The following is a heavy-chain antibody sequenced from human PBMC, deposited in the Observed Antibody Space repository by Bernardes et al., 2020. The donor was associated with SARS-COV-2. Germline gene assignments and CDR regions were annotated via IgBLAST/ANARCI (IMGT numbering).Heavy chain of an antibody. CDR2: INPNSGGT. J-gene: IGHJ4*02. Sequence: AQVKVSCKASGYTFIGYYMHWVRQAPGQGLEWMGWINPNSGGTNYAQKFQGRVTMTRATSISTAYMELSRLRSDDTAVYYCARDLLSQQLAVLDYWGQGTLVTVSS. V-gene: IGHV1-2*02. CDR3: ARDLLSQQLAVLDY. CDR1: GYTFIGYY. D-gene: IGHD6-13*01.